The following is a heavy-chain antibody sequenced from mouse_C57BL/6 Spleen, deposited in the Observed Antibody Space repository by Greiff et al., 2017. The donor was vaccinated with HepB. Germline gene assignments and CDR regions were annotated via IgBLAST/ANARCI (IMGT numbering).Heavy chain of an antibody. CDR3: ARQGGYCFDY. D-gene: IGHD1-1*02. CDR1: GYTFTDYN. Sequence: VQLQQSGPELVKPGASVKIPCKASGYTFTDYNMDWVKQSHGKSLEWIGDINPNNGGTIYNQKFKGKATLTVDKSSSTAYMELRSLTSEDTAVYYCARQGGYCFDYWGQGTTLTVAS. J-gene: IGHJ2*01. CDR2: INPNNGGT. V-gene: IGHV1-18*01.